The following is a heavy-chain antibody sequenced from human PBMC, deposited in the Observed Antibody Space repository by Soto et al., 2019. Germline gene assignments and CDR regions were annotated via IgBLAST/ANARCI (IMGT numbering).Heavy chain of an antibody. J-gene: IGHJ6*02. D-gene: IGHD6-13*01. V-gene: IGHV5-51*01. Sequence: PGESLKISCKGSGYSFTSYWIGWVRQMPGKGLEWMGIIYPGDSDTRYGPSFQGQVTISADKSISTAYLQWSSLKASDTAMYYCARYGWPAAAVYYYYGMDVWGQGTTVTVSS. CDR1: GYSFTSYW. CDR3: ARYGWPAAAVYYYYGMDV. CDR2: IYPGDSDT.